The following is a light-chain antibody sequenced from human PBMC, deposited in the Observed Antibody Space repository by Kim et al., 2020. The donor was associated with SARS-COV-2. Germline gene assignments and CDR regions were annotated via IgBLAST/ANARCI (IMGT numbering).Light chain of an antibody. V-gene: IGLV3-1*01. J-gene: IGLJ1*01. Sequence: VSPGQTASITCSGDKLGYKYACWYQQKPGQSPVLVIYQDSKRPSGIPERFSGANSGNTATLTISGTQAMDEADYYCQAWDSSTAYVFGTGTKVTDL. CDR1: KLGYKY. CDR3: QAWDSSTAYV. CDR2: QDS.